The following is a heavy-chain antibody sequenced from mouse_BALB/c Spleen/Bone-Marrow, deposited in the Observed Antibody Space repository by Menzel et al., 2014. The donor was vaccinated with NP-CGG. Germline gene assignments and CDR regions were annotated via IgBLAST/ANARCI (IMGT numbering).Heavy chain of an antibody. D-gene: IGHD2-4*01. CDR1: GFTFSSYS. Sequence: EVQRVESGGGLVKPGGSLKLSCAASGFTFSSYSMSWVRQTPEKRLEWVATISSGGHYTYYPDSVKGRFTISRDNAKNTLYLQMCSLKSEDTAMYYCSKDGGYDYSYYFDYWGQGTTLTVSS. CDR3: SKDGGYDYSYYFDY. J-gene: IGHJ2*01. V-gene: IGHV5-6-4*01. CDR2: ISSGGHYT.